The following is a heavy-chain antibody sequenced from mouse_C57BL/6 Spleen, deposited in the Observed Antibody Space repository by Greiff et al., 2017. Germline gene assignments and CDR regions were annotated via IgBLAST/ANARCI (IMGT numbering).Heavy chain of an antibody. Sequence: QVQLQQPGAELVMPGASVKLSCKASGYTFTSSWLHWVQQRPGQGLEWIGEIDPSDSYTNYNQKFKGKSTLTVDKSSSTAYMQLSSLTSEDSAVYYCARPYGSSYGYFDVWGTGTTVTVSS. D-gene: IGHD1-1*01. J-gene: IGHJ1*03. V-gene: IGHV1-69*01. CDR3: ARPYGSSYGYFDV. CDR1: GYTFTSSW. CDR2: IDPSDSYT.